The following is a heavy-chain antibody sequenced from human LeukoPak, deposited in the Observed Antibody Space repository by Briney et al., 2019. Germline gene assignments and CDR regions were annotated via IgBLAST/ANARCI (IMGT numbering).Heavy chain of an antibody. CDR1: GFSFSTSS. Sequence: GGSLRLSCVASGFSFSTSSMTWVRQSPGKGLEWLANIKEDGSGKVYVDSVKGRFTISRDNAKNSLYLQMNTLRVDDSAVYYCARDPYSRKYGAFDIWGQGTMVTISS. V-gene: IGHV3-7*01. CDR2: IKEDGSGK. CDR3: ARDPYSRKYGAFDI. D-gene: IGHD1-26*01. J-gene: IGHJ3*02.